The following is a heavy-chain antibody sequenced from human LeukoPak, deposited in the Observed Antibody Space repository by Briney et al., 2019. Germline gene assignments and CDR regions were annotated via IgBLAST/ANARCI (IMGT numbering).Heavy chain of an antibody. CDR2: IGSSSSSI. CDR1: GFTFSSYA. D-gene: IGHD6-13*01. V-gene: IGHV3-48*02. CDR3: ARSGYGSRWYFFDH. J-gene: IGHJ4*02. Sequence: GGSLRLSCAASGFTFSSYAMSWVRQAPGKGLEWVSHIGSSSSSIYYADSVKGRFSISRDNAKNSLYLQMNSLRDEDTAVYYCARSGYGSRWYFFDHWGQGTLVTVSS.